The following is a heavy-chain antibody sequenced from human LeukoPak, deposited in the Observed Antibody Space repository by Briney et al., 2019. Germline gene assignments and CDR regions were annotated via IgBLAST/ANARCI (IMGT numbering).Heavy chain of an antibody. Sequence: SETLSLTCAVYGGSFSGYYWSWIRQPPGKGLEWIGEINHSGSTNYNPSLKSRVTISVDTSKNQFSLKLSSVTAADTAVYYCATQSRGCTRFYYGMDVWGQGTTVTVSS. CDR1: GGSFSGYY. D-gene: IGHD2-15*01. V-gene: IGHV4-34*01. CDR3: ATQSRGCTRFYYGMDV. J-gene: IGHJ6*02. CDR2: INHSGST.